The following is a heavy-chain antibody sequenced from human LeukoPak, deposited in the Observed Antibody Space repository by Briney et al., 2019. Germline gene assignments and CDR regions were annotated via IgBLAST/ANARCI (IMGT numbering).Heavy chain of an antibody. J-gene: IGHJ4*02. CDR3: ARGCSSTSCLAEFDY. CDR2: ISAYNGNT. V-gene: IGHV1-18*01. D-gene: IGHD2-2*01. CDR1: GYTFTSYG. Sequence: GASVKVSCKASGYTFTSYGISWVRQAPGQGLEWMGWISAYNGNTNYAQKLQGRVTMTTDTSTSTAYMELRSLRSDDTAVYYCARGCSSTSCLAEFDYWGQGTLVTVSS.